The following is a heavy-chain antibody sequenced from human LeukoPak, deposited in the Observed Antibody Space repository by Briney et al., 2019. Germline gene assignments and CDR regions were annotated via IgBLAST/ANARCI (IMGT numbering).Heavy chain of an antibody. Sequence: SETLSLTCTVSGGSISSYYWSWIRQPPGKGLEWIGYIYYSGSTNYNPSLKSRVTISVDTSKNQFSLKLSSVTAADTAVYYCARGGTMILWEYAFDIWGQGTMVTVSS. CDR3: ARGGTMILWEYAFDI. CDR1: GGSISSYY. J-gene: IGHJ3*02. V-gene: IGHV4-59*01. D-gene: IGHD3-22*01. CDR2: IYYSGST.